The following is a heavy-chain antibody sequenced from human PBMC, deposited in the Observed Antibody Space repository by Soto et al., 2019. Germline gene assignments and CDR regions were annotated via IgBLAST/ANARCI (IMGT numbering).Heavy chain of an antibody. V-gene: IGHV4-61*01. Sequence: PSETLSLTCTVSGGSVSSGSYYWSWIRQPPGKGLEWIWYIYYSGSTNYNPSLKSRVTISVDTSKNQFSLKLSSVTAADTAVYYCARDRGIVGAYYTGVSHYYYYYYGMDVWGQGTTVTVSS. CDR1: GGSVSSGSYY. CDR2: IYYSGST. D-gene: IGHD1-26*01. CDR3: ARDRGIVGAYYTGVSHYYYYYYGMDV. J-gene: IGHJ6*02.